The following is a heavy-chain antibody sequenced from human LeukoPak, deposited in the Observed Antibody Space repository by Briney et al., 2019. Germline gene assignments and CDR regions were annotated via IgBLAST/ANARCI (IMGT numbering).Heavy chain of an antibody. Sequence: ASVKVSCKASGYTFTGYYMHWVRQAPGQGLEWMGWINPNSGGTNYAQKFQGRVTMTRDTSINTAYMELSRLRSDDTAVYYCARLGVSTVVTPGTHASWFDPWGQGTLVTVSS. CDR3: ARLGVSTVVTPGTHASWFDP. CDR1: GYTFTGYY. D-gene: IGHD4-23*01. V-gene: IGHV1-2*02. J-gene: IGHJ5*02. CDR2: INPNSGGT.